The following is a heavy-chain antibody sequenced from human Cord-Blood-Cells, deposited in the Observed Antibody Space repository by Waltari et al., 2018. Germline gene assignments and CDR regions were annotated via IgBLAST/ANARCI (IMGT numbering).Heavy chain of an antibody. V-gene: IGHV4-39*01. J-gene: IGHJ2*01. CDR3: ARSLYCGGDCYWYFDL. CDR2: NYYSGST. D-gene: IGHD2-21*01. CDR1: GGSISSSSYY. Sequence: QLQLQESGPGLVKPSETLSLTCTVSGGSISSSSYYWGWIRQPPGKGLEWIGSNYYSGSTYYNPSLKSRVTISVDTSKNHFSLKLSSVTAADTAVYYCARSLYCGGDCYWYFDLWGRGTLVTVSS.